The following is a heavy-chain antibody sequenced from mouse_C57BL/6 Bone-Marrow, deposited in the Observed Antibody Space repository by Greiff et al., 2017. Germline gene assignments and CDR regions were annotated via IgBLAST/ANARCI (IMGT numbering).Heavy chain of an antibody. D-gene: IGHD2-5*01. Sequence: EVKLVESGGGLVQPGGSLKLSCAASGFTFSDYGMAWVRQAPRKGPEWVAFISNLAYSIYYADTVTGRFTISSENAKNTLYLEMSSLRSEDTAMYYCARPPVYSNYWYFDVWGTGTTVTVSS. J-gene: IGHJ1*03. CDR3: ARPPVYSNYWYFDV. V-gene: IGHV5-15*01. CDR2: ISNLAYSI. CDR1: GFTFSDYG.